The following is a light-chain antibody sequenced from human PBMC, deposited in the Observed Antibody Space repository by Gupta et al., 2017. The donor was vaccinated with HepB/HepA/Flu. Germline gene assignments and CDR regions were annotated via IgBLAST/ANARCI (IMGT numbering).Light chain of an antibody. J-gene: IGKJ3*01. CDR2: AAS. Sequence: DIQMTQSPSSVSASVGDRVTITCRASQVTSSSLAWDKQKTGKAPKLLIYAASSLQSGVPSKFRGSVSGTEFTLTISRLQPEDSAIYYCQQANTFPYTFGPGTKVDIK. CDR3: QQANTFPYT. V-gene: IGKV1D-12*01. CDR1: QVTSSS.